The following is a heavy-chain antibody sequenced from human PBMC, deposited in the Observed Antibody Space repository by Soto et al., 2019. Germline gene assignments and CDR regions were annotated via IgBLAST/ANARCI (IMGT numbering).Heavy chain of an antibody. CDR1: GFTFSSYA. V-gene: IGHV3-23*01. Sequence: GGSLRLSXAASGFTFSSYAMSWVRQAPGKGLEWVSAISGSGGSTYYADSVKGRFTISRDNSKNTLYLQMNSLRAEDTAVYYCAKGGLYDYVWGSYRPRSNWFDPWGQGTLVTVSS. J-gene: IGHJ5*02. CDR3: AKGGLYDYVWGSYRPRSNWFDP. CDR2: ISGSGGST. D-gene: IGHD3-16*02.